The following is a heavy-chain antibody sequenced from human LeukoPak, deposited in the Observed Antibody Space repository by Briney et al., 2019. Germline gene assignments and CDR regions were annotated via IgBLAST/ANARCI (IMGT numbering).Heavy chain of an antibody. CDR3: ASIVVGDVDAFDI. D-gene: IGHD2-21*01. J-gene: IGHJ3*02. CDR2: INHSGST. V-gene: IGHV4-34*01. Sequence: KPSETLSLTCAVYGGSFSGYYWSWIRQPPGKGLEWIGEINHSGSTNYDPSLKSRVTISVDTSKNQFFLKLSSVTAADTAVYYCASIVVGDVDAFDIWGQGTMVTVSS. CDR1: GGSFSGYY.